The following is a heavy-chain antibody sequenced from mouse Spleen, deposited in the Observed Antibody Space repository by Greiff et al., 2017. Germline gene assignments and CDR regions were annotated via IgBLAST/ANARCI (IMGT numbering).Heavy chain of an antibody. J-gene: IGHJ2*01. CDR2: INPYNGGT. V-gene: IGHV1-19*01. CDR1: GYTFTDYY. Sequence: EVQLQQSGPVLVKPGASVKMSCKASGYTFTDYYMNWVKQSHGKSLEWIGVINPYNGGTSYNQKFKGKATLTVDKSSSTAYMELNSLTSEDSAVYYCARWVYYGNYLDYWGQGTTLTVSS. CDR3: ARWVYYGNYLDY. D-gene: IGHD2-1*01.